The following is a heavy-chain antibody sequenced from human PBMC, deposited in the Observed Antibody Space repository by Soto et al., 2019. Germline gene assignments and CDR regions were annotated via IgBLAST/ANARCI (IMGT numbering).Heavy chain of an antibody. CDR2: ISGSGGST. J-gene: IGHJ4*02. V-gene: IGHV3-23*01. CDR3: AKESEKEGSHFDY. CDR1: GFTFNKYA. Sequence: EVQVLESGGGLVQPGGSLRLSCAASGFTFNKYAMSWVRQAPGKGLEWVSGISGSGGSTYYADSVKGRFTISRDNSKNTLYLQMNSLRAEDTALYYCAKESEKEGSHFDYWGQGTLVTVSS.